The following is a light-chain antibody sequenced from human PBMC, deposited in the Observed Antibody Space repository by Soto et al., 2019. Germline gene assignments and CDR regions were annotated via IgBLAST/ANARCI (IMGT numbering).Light chain of an antibody. CDR3: QQYGSSPLWT. V-gene: IGKV3-20*01. CDR2: GAS. J-gene: IGKJ1*01. CDR1: QSVSSK. Sequence: EIVMTQSPATLSVSPGEGATLSCRASQSVSSKLAWYQQKPGQAPRLLIYGASTRATGIPDRFSGSGSGTDFTLTISRLEPEDFAVYYCQQYGSSPLWTFGQGTKGDI.